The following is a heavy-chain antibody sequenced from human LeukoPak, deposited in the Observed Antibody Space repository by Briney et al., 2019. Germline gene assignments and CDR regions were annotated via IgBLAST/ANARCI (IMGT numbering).Heavy chain of an antibody. CDR1: GFTFSSYA. V-gene: IGHV3-23*01. CDR2: ISGSGGST. D-gene: IGHD2-15*01. CDR3: AKDLGGVEVVAATPNFDY. Sequence: GGSLRLSCAAAGFTFSSYAMSWVRQAPGKGLEWVPAISGSGGSTYYADSVKGRFTISRDNSKNTLYLQMNSLRAEDTAVYYCAKDLGGVEVVAATPNFDYWGQGTLVTVSS. J-gene: IGHJ4*02.